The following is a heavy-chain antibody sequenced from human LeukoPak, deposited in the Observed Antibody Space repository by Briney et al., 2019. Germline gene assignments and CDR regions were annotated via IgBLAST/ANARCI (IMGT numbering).Heavy chain of an antibody. Sequence: NASETLCLTCTVSGGSISSYYWSWIRQPAGKGLEWIGRIYTSGSTNYNPSPKSRVTMSVDTSKNQFSLKLSSVTAADTAVYYCAGGGSSSWSTNFDYWGQGTLVTVSS. J-gene: IGHJ4*02. CDR1: GGSISSYY. D-gene: IGHD6-13*01. CDR2: IYTSGST. CDR3: AGGGSSSWSTNFDY. V-gene: IGHV4-4*07.